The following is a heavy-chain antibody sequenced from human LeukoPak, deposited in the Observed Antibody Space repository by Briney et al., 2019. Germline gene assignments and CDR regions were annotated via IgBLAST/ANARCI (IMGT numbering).Heavy chain of an antibody. CDR3: ASADGAKGDAFDI. V-gene: IGHV4-59*11. CDR2: IYYSGST. J-gene: IGHJ3*02. Sequence: SETLSLTCTVPGGSISSHYWSWIRQPPGKGLEWIGYIYYSGSTNYNPSLKSRVTISVDTSKNQFSLKLSSVTAADTAVYYCASADGAKGDAFDIWGQGTMVTVSS. D-gene: IGHD4-17*01. CDR1: GGSISSHY.